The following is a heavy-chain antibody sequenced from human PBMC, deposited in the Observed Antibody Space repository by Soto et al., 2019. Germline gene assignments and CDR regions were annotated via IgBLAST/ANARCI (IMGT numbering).Heavy chain of an antibody. CDR2: IIPIFGTA. CDR3: ARGGVGDFWSGYYSPYYYYGMDV. CDR1: GGTFSSYA. D-gene: IGHD3-3*01. J-gene: IGHJ6*02. V-gene: IGHV1-69*13. Sequence: SVKVSCKASGGTFSSYAISWVRQAPGQGLEWMGGIIPIFGTANYAQKFQGRVTITADESTSTAYMELSSLRSEDTAVYYCARGGVGDFWSGYYSPYYYYGMDVWGQGATVTVS.